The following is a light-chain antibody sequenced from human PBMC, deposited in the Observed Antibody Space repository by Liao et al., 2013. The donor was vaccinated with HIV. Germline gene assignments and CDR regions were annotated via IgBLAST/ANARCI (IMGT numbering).Light chain of an antibody. Sequence: SYVLTQPPSVSVAPGKTARITCGGDNIGSKSVHWYHQKAGQAPVLVIYYDSDRPSGIPERFSGSNSGNTATLTISGTQAMDEADYYCQAWDSSTFNYVFGTGTKVTVL. J-gene: IGLJ1*01. V-gene: IGLV3-21*01. CDR3: QAWDSSTFNYV. CDR2: YDS. CDR1: NIGSKS.